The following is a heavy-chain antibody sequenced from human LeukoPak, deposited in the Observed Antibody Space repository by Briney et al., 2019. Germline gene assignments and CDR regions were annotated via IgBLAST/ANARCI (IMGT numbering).Heavy chain of an antibody. CDR2: IYSGGST. J-gene: IGHJ6*02. Sequence: GGSLRLSCAASGFTVSSNYMSWVRQAPGKGLEWVSVIYSGGSTYYADSVKGRFTISRDNSKNTLYLQMNSLRAEDTAVYYCARDRGSGSYRPPYYYGMDVWGQGTTVTVSS. CDR1: GFTVSSNY. D-gene: IGHD3-10*01. CDR3: ARDRGSGSYRPPYYYGMDV. V-gene: IGHV3-53*01.